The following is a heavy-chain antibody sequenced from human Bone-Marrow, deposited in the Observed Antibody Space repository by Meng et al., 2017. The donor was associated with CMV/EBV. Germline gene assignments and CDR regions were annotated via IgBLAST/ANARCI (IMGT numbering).Heavy chain of an antibody. D-gene: IGHD3-10*01. CDR1: GFTFSDYA. J-gene: IGHJ4*02. Sequence: EVQLLESGGGLVQGGGSLRLSCAASGFTFSDYAMSWVRQAPGKGLEWVSSISGSGGSTYYADSVKGRFTISRDNSKNTLFLQMNSLGAEDTAIYYCARDWFEDYWGQGTLVTVSS. V-gene: IGHV3-23*01. CDR3: ARDWFEDY. CDR2: ISGSGGST.